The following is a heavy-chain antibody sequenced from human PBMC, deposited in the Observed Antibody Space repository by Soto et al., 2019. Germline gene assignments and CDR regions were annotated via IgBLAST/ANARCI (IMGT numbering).Heavy chain of an antibody. CDR1: GGTFSSYT. D-gene: IGHD6-13*01. CDR2: IIPILGIA. Sequence: QVQLVHSGAEVKKPGSSLKVSCKASGGTFSSYTSSWVRQAPGQGLEWMGRIIPILGIANYAQKFQGRVTITADKSTSTAYMELSSLRSEDTAVYYCARVGSLVYWGQGTLVTVSS. CDR3: ARVGSLVY. J-gene: IGHJ4*02. V-gene: IGHV1-69*02.